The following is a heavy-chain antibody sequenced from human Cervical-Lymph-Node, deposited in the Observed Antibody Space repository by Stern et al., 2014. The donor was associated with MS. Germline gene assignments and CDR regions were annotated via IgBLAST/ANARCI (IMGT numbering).Heavy chain of an antibody. CDR1: GYSFSSYA. CDR3: ARGRYCSSTSCYVYDY. V-gene: IGHV1-69*01. J-gene: IGHJ4*02. D-gene: IGHD2-2*01. CDR2: IIPIFGTA. Sequence: QVQLVQSGAEVKKPGASVKVSCKASGYSFSSYAISWVRQAPGQGLEWMGGIIPIFGTANYAQKFQGRVTITADESTSTAYMELSSLRSEDTAVYYCARGRYCSSTSCYVYDYWGQGTLVTVSS.